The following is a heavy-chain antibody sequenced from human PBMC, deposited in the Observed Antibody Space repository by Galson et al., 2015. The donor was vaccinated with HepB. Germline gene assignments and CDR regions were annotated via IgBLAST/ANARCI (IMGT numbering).Heavy chain of an antibody. V-gene: IGHV2-5*02. CDR1: GFSLSTSGVG. Sequence: PALVKPTQTLTLTCTFSGFSLSTSGVGVGWIRQPPGKALEWLALIYWDDDKRYSPSLKSRLTITKDTSKNQVVLTMVNMDPMDTGTYFCAHNRRYLGSGSDTTIFHIWGQRTLFPLSS. J-gene: IGHJ1*01. D-gene: IGHD3-10*01. CDR2: IYWDDDK. CDR3: AHNRRYLGSGSDTTIFHI.